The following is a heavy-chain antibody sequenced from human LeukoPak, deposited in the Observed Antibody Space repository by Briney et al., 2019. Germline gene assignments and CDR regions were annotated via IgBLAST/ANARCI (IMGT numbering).Heavy chain of an antibody. J-gene: IGHJ3*02. Sequence: GGSLRLSCAASGFTFSKYAMSWVRQVPGKGLEWVSSIGDSGSSTYYADSVKDRFIISRDNSKNTLYLQMSSLRVEDTAIYYCARRPYAGAFDIWGQGTMVTVSS. CDR1: GFTFSKYA. D-gene: IGHD4-17*01. CDR2: IGDSGSST. CDR3: ARRPYAGAFDI. V-gene: IGHV3-23*01.